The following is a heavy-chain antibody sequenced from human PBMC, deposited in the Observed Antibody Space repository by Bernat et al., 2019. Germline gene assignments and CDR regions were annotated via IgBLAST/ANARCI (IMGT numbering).Heavy chain of an antibody. CDR3: ARGTSTSAPYMDY. CDR1: GFTFSDYY. J-gene: IGHJ4*02. Sequence: VQLLESGGGWVQPGGSLRLSCAASGFTFSDYYMSWIRQAPGKGLDWVSYISSSSSYTNYADSVKGRFTISRDNAKNSLYLQMNSLRAEDTAVYYCARGTSTSAPYMDYWGQGTLVTVSS. V-gene: IGHV3-11*03. CDR2: ISSSSSYT.